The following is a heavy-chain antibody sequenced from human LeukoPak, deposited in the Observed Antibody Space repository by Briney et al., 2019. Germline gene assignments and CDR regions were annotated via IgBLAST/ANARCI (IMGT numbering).Heavy chain of an antibody. D-gene: IGHD3-10*01. CDR1: GGSISSYY. Sequence: SETLSLTCTVSGGSISSYYWSWIRQPPGKGLEWIGEINHSGSTNYNPSLKSRVTISVDTSKNQFSLKLSSVTAADTAVYYCARDVSGFDYWGQGTLVTVSS. V-gene: IGHV4-34*01. CDR2: INHSGST. J-gene: IGHJ4*02. CDR3: ARDVSGFDY.